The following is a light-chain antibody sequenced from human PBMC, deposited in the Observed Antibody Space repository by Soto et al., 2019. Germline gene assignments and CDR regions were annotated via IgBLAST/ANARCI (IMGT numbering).Light chain of an antibody. Sequence: QSVLTQPASVSGSLGQSITISCTGSSSDVGTYYFVSWYQQYPGKAPKLMIYEVSKRPSGVPDRFSASKSGNTASLTVSGLQAEDEADYYCSSFAGGDSPVLFGGGTKLTVL. CDR2: EVS. CDR3: SSFAGGDSPVL. J-gene: IGLJ3*02. V-gene: IGLV2-8*01. CDR1: SSDVGTYYF.